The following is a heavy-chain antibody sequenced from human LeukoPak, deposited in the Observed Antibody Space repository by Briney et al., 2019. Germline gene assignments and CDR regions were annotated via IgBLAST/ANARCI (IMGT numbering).Heavy chain of an antibody. CDR3: ASSYYYDSSGYY. CDR1: GYSISSGYY. J-gene: IGHJ4*02. Sequence: PSETLSLTCAVSGYSISSGYYWGWIRQPPEKGLEWIGSIYHSGSTYYNPSLKSRVTISVDTSKNQFSLKLSSVTAADTAVYYCASSYYYDSSGYYWGQGTLVTVSS. CDR2: IYHSGST. D-gene: IGHD3-22*01. V-gene: IGHV4-38-2*01.